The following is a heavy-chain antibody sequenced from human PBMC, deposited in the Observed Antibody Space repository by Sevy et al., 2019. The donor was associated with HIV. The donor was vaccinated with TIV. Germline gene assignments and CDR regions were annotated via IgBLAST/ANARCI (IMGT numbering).Heavy chain of an antibody. CDR3: VRAHSYGPRGADY. CDR1: GFTFSSYW. V-gene: IGHV3-74*01. J-gene: IGHJ4*02. CDR2: INSDGSST. D-gene: IGHD5-18*01. Sequence: GGSLRLSCAASGFTFSSYWMHWVRQAPGKGLVWVSRINSDGSSTSYADSVKGRFTISRDNAKNTLYLQMNSLRAEDTAVYYCVRAHSYGPRGADYWGQGTLVTVSS.